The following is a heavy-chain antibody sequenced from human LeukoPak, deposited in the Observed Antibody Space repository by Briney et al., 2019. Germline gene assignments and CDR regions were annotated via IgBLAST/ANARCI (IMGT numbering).Heavy chain of an antibody. J-gene: IGHJ6*03. CDR2: INHSGST. V-gene: IGHV4-34*01. CDR3: ARKGPGAYYYYYYMDV. Sequence: KPSETLSLTCAVYGGSFSGYYWSWIRQPPGKGLEWIGEINHSGSTNYNPSLKSRVTISVDTSKNQFSLKLSSVTAADTAVYYCARKGPGAYYYYYYMDVWGKGTTVTVSS. D-gene: IGHD1-14*01. CDR1: GGSFSGYY.